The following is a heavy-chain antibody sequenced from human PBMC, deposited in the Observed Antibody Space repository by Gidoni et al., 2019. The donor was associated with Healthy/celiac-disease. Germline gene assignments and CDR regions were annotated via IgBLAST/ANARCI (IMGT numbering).Heavy chain of an antibody. CDR3: ATLPYCSSTSCYMDEDD. V-gene: IGHV4-39*01. Sequence: QLPLQESGLGLVKPSETLSLTCPVSGGSISSSRYDWGWIRQPPGKGLEWIGSIYYSGSTYYNPSLKSRVTISVDTSKNQFSLKLSSVTAADTAVYYCATLPYCSSTSCYMDEDDWGQGTLVTVSS. D-gene: IGHD2-2*02. CDR2: IYYSGST. J-gene: IGHJ4*02. CDR1: GGSISSSRYD.